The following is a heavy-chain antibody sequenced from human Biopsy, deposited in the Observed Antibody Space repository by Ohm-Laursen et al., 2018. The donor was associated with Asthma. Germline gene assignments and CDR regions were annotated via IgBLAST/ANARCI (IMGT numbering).Heavy chain of an antibody. CDR3: ARTYYDFLTGQVKDVFGV. D-gene: IGHD3-9*01. CDR2: VNTGNGAT. J-gene: IGHJ3*01. Sequence: ASVKVSCKTSGDNFISFAIHWVRQAPGQRLEWMGWVNTGNGATKYSQKFQGRVTITRDTSASTAYMELRSLRSEDTATYYCARTYYDFLTGQVKDVFGVWGQGTMVTVSS. V-gene: IGHV1-3*04. CDR1: GDNFISFA.